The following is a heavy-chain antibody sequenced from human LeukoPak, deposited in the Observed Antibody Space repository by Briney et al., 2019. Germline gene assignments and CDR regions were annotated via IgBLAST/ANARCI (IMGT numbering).Heavy chain of an antibody. V-gene: IGHV3-74*01. D-gene: IGHD2-8*02. CDR2: INSDGTST. J-gene: IGHJ3*02. CDR1: GFTFSNHW. Sequence: GGSLRLSCAASGFTFSNHWLHWVRQAPGKGLVWVSRINSDGTSTIYADSVKGRFTISRDNAKSTVYLQMNSLRAEDTAVYYCARTGTGGDLDIWGQGTMATVSS. CDR3: ARTGTGGDLDI.